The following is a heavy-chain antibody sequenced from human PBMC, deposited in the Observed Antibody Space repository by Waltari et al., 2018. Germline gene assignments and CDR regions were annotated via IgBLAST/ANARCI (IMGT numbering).Heavy chain of an antibody. V-gene: IGHV1-24*01. D-gene: IGHD1-26*01. Sequence: QVQLVQSGAEVKKPGASVQVSCKVSGYTLTDLSRHWVRQAPGKGLEWMGGFEPEDGETIYAQKFQGRVTMTEDTSTDTAYMELSSLRSEDTAVYYCATNRIVGATRGAFDIWGQGTMVTVSS. J-gene: IGHJ3*02. CDR3: ATNRIVGATRGAFDI. CDR2: FEPEDGET. CDR1: GYTLTDLS.